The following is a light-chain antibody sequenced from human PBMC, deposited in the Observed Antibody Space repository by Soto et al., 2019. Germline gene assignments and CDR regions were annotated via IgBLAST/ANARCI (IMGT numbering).Light chain of an antibody. CDR3: SSYTSSSSYV. CDR2: EVS. Sequence: QSVLTQPASVSGSPGQSITISCTGTSSDVGGYNYVSWYQQHPGKAPKLMIYEVSNRHSGVSNRFSGSKSGNTASLTISGLQAEDEADYYCSSYTSSSSYVLGNGTKVTV. V-gene: IGLV2-14*01. CDR1: SSDVGGYNY. J-gene: IGLJ1*01.